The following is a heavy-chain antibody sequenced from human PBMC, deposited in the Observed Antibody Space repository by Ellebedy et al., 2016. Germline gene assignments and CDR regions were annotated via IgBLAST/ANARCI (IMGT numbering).Heavy chain of an antibody. CDR3: ARDPGLGRLQVGFDY. CDR2: INPSGGST. D-gene: IGHD5-24*01. Sequence: ASVKVSCXASGYTFTSYYMHWVRQAPGQGLEWMGIINPSGGSTSYAQKFQGRVTMTRDTSTSTVYMELSSLRSEDTAVYYCARDPGLGRLQVGFDYWGQGTLVTVSS. J-gene: IGHJ4*02. V-gene: IGHV1-46*01. CDR1: GYTFTSYY.